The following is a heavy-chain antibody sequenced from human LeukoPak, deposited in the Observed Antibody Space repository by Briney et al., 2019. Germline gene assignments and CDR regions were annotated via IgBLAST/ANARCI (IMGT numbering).Heavy chain of an antibody. CDR3: ARDRFSREYSGSYRFDY. CDR2: INPSGGST. Sequence: ASVKVSCKASGYTFTSYYMHWVRQAPGQGLEWMGIINPSGGSTSYAQKFQGRVTMTRDMSTSTVYMELSSLRSKDTAVYYCARDRFSREYSGSYRFDYWGQGTLVTVSS. CDR1: GYTFTSYY. V-gene: IGHV1-46*01. J-gene: IGHJ4*02. D-gene: IGHD1-26*01.